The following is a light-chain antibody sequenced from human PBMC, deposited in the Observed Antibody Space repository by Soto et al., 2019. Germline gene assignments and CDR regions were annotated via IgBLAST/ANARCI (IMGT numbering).Light chain of an antibody. CDR1: QNINNY. CDR3: RQFNNWPLT. CDR2: GTS. Sequence: EIVMTQSPATLSVSPGERATLSCRASQNINNYLAWYQQKPGQPPRLIIDGTSTRATGIPARFSGSGSGTEFTLTISSLQSEDFAVYYCRQFNNWPLTFGGGTKVDIK. J-gene: IGKJ4*01. V-gene: IGKV3-15*01.